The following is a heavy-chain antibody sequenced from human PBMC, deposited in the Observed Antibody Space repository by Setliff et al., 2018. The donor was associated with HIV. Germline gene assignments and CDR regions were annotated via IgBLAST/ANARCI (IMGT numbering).Heavy chain of an antibody. CDR3: ARGGISDY. J-gene: IGHJ4*02. Sequence: ASVKVSCKASGYTFTSYGISWVRQAPGQGLEWMGWISAYNGDTKYAPKVQGRVTLTTDTSSSTIYMELRSLRSDDTAVYYCARGGISDYWGQGTLVTVSS. D-gene: IGHD3-3*02. V-gene: IGHV1-18*01. CDR2: ISAYNGDT. CDR1: GYTFTSYG.